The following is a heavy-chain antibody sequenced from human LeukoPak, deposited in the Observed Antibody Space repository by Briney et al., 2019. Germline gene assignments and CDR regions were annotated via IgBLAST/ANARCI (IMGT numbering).Heavy chain of an antibody. CDR1: GDSFSSHY. CDR2: ISHIGRT. V-gene: IGHV4-59*11. CDR3: ARASRDGYNWVYFDY. J-gene: IGHJ4*02. Sequence: SETLSLTCAVSGDSFSSHYWTWIRQSPGRGLEWIGYISHIGRTNYNPSLKSRVTISIDTSKNQFSLKLSSVTAADTAVYYCARASRDGYNWVYFDYWGQGTLVTVSS. D-gene: IGHD5-24*01.